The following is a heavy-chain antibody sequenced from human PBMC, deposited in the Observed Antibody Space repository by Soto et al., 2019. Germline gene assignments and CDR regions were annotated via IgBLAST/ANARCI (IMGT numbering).Heavy chain of an antibody. J-gene: IGHJ4*02. CDR2: IYHSGST. CDR1: GGSISSGGYS. D-gene: IGHD3-22*01. V-gene: IGHV4-30-2*01. CDR3: ASQYYYDSSGYYMFGY. Sequence: SETLSLTCAVSGGSISSGGYSWSWIRQPPGKGLEWIGYIYHSGSTYYNPSLKSRVTISVDRSKNQFSLKLSSVTAADTAVYYCASQYYYDSSGYYMFGYWGQGTLVTVSS.